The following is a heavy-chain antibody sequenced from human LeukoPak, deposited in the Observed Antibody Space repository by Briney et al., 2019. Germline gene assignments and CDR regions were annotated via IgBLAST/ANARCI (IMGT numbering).Heavy chain of an antibody. D-gene: IGHD6-13*01. CDR2: IFYSGST. V-gene: IGHV4-59*01. Sequence: SETLSLTCTVSGGSIRSYYWSWIRQPPGKGLGWIGYIFYSGSTNYSPPLTSRVTISVDTSKNQFSLNLSSVTAADTAVYYCARVGHSSSWYYFDYWGQGTLVTVSS. J-gene: IGHJ4*02. CDR1: GGSIRSYY. CDR3: ARVGHSSSWYYFDY.